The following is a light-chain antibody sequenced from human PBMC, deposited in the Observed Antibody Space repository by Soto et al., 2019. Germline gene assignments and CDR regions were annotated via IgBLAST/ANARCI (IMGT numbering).Light chain of an antibody. CDR2: KAS. CDR1: QRIRSW. Sequence: DIHMTQSPSTLSASVGDRVTITCRARQRIRSWLAWDQQKPGKAAKLLIYKASTLKSGVPSSFSGSGSATESTLTISSLQPDDSTTYYCQHYNSSSEAFGPGTKVDIK. V-gene: IGKV1-5*03. CDR3: QHYNSSSEA. J-gene: IGKJ1*01.